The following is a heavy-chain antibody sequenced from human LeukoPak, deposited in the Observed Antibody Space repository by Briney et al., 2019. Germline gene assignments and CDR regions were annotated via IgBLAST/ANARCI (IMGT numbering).Heavy chain of an antibody. CDR2: IYHSGST. J-gene: IGHJ4*02. D-gene: IGHD3-22*01. CDR1: GYSISSDNY. CDR3: ARAPRNSSSSNYMRRFDY. Sequence: SETLSLTCAVSGYSISSDNYWVWIRQPPGQGLEWTGGIYHSGSTYYNPSLKSRVTMSVDTSKNHFSLQLSSVSAADTAVYYCARAPRNSSSSNYMRRFDYWGQGTLVTVSS. V-gene: IGHV4-38-2*01.